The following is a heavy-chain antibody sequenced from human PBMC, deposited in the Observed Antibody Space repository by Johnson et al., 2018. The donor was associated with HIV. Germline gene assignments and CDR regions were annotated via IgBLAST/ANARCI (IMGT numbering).Heavy chain of an antibody. CDR1: GFSFSRYV. V-gene: IGHV3-30-3*01. J-gene: IGHJ3*02. CDR2: ISDDGSNK. Sequence: QVQLVESGGGVVQPWRSLRLSCAASGFSFSRYVMHWVRQAPGKGLEWVAVISDDGSNKYYADSVKGRFTISKDNSKNTLYLQMNSLRAEDTAVYYCARVRRSGTYYVDAFDIWGQGTMVTVSS. CDR3: ARVRRSGTYYVDAFDI. D-gene: IGHD1-26*01.